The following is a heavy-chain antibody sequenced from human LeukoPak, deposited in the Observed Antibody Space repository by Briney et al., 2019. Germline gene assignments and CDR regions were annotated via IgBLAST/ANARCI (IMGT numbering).Heavy chain of an antibody. CDR2: ISSSSSYI. J-gene: IGHJ4*02. D-gene: IGHD2-2*01. CDR3: ARAGARYCSSTSCPNCFDY. Sequence: GGSLRLSCAASGFTFSSYSMNWVRQAPGKGLEWVSSISSSSSYIYYADSVKGRFTISRDNAKNSLYLQMNSLRAEDTAVYYCARAGARYCSSTSCPNCFDYWGQGTLVTVSS. V-gene: IGHV3-21*01. CDR1: GFTFSSYS.